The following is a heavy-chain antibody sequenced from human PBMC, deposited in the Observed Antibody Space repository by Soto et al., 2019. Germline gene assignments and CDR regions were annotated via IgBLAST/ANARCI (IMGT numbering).Heavy chain of an antibody. Sequence: EVQLLESGGGLVQPGGSLRLSCAASGFTFSSYAMSWVRQAPGKGLEWVSAISGSGGSTYYADSVKGRFTISRDNSKNTLYLQMNSLRAEDTAVYYCAKDMRRDSSGLKGGGYWGQGTLVTVSS. CDR1: GFTFSSYA. D-gene: IGHD6-19*01. J-gene: IGHJ4*02. CDR3: AKDMRRDSSGLKGGGY. V-gene: IGHV3-23*01. CDR2: ISGSGGST.